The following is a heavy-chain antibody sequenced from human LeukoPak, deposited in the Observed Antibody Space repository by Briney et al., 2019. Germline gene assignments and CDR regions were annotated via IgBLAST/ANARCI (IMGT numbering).Heavy chain of an antibody. V-gene: IGHV4-31*03. J-gene: IGHJ5*02. Sequence: SQTLSLTCTVSGGSISSGGYYWSWIRQHPGKGLEWIGYIYYSGSTYYNPSLKSRVTISVDTSKNQFSLKLSSVTAADTAVYYCARGSSDFWSGYPLDWFDPWGQGTLVTVSS. CDR2: IYYSGST. D-gene: IGHD3-3*01. CDR1: GGSISSGGYY. CDR3: ARGSSDFWSGYPLDWFDP.